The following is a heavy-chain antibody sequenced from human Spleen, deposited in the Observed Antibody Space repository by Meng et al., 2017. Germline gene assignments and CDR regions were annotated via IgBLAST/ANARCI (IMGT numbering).Heavy chain of an antibody. CDR3: ARGTELGYYYYYGMDV. D-gene: IGHD3-10*01. J-gene: IGHJ6*02. CDR1: GGIFSNYV. CDR2: INAVFGTT. V-gene: IGHV1-69*05. Sequence: SVKVSCKAPGGIFSNYVIGWVRQAPGQGLEWMGGINAVFGTTNYAQKFQGRVTITTDESTSTVYMELTRLTSEDTAVYYCARGTELGYYYYYGMDVWGQGTTVTVSS.